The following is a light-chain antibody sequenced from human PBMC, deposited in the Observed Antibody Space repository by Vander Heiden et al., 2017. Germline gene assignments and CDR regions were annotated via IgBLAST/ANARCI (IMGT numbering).Light chain of an antibody. Sequence: DIQMIQSPSTLSASVGDRVFITCRASQSISTWLAWYQQKPGKAPKLLIYKASSLESGVPSRFSGSGSGTEFTLTISSLQPDDFATYYCQLYNDYSWTFGQGTKVEIK. CDR3: QLYNDYSWT. V-gene: IGKV1-5*03. CDR2: KAS. CDR1: QSISTW. J-gene: IGKJ1*01.